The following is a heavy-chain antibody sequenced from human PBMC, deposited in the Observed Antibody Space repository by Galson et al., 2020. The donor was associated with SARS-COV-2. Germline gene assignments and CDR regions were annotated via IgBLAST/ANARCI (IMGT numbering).Heavy chain of an antibody. CDR2: IYYSGRN. CDR1: GGSISSGGYY. Sequence: SETLSLTCTVSGGSISSGGYYWSWIRQHAGKGLEWSGYIYYSGRNYNNPSLKSRVTISVDTSKNQFSLKLSSVTAADTAVYYCARARIAMIVVFCAFDIFGYVTMFTVSS. D-gene: IGHD3-22*01. CDR3: ARARIAMIVVFCAFDI. V-gene: IGHV4-31*03. J-gene: IGHJ3*02.